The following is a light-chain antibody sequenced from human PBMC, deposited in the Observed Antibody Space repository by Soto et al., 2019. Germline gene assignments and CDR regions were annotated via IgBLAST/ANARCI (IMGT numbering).Light chain of an antibody. Sequence: EIVLTQSPGTLSLSPGERATLSCRASQSVSRNYLVWYQQKPGQAPRLLIYGASGRATGIPDRFSGSGSGTDFTLTISRLEPEDFAVYYCQQRADWWTFGQGTKVDI. J-gene: IGKJ1*01. CDR2: GAS. CDR1: QSVSRNY. V-gene: IGKV3D-20*02. CDR3: QQRADWWT.